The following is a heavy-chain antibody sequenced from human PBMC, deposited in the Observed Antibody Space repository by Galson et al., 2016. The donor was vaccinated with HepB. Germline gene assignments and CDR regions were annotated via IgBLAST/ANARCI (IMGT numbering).Heavy chain of an antibody. CDR3: ARDHRGDIEYYHGMDV. CDR2: TSYDGANK. V-gene: IGHV3-30*14. CDR1: GFTLSNYA. D-gene: IGHD3-16*01. J-gene: IGHJ6*02. Sequence: SLRLSCAVSGFTLSNYAMNWVRQAPGTGLEWVSGTSYDGANKYYADSVKGRATISRDNSRNTVYLQMSSLRVEDTAVYYCARDHRGDIEYYHGMDVWGQGTAVTVSS.